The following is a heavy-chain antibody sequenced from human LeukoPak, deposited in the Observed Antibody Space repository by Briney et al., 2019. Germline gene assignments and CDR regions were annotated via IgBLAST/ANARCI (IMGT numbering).Heavy chain of an antibody. CDR2: INHSGDT. CDR1: GGSFSGYF. J-gene: IGHJ3*02. CDR3: ARHLRLLESPFPPRAFDI. D-gene: IGHD3-3*01. V-gene: IGHV4-34*01. Sequence: SETLSATCAVYGGSFSGYFYNWIRQTPGQGLEWIGEINHSGDTNYNPSLKSRLTMSVDSSKNQLSLTLSSLTAADTAVYYCARHLRLLESPFPPRAFDIWGQGTTVTVSS.